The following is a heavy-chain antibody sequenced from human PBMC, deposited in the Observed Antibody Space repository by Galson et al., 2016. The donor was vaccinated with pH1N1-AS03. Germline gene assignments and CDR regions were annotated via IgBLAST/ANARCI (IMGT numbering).Heavy chain of an antibody. CDR3: ARDLLGGDRHTDWYLDL. D-gene: IGHD2-21*02. J-gene: IGHJ2*01. CDR2: SNPDTGGT. V-gene: IGHV1-2*06. CDR1: GYPFTAYY. Sequence: SVKVSCKASGYPFTAYYMHWVRQAPGQGLEWMGRSNPDTGGTNSAQEFQGRVTLTMDTSSRTAYMALTWLTPDDTAVYYFARDLLGGDRHTDWYLDLWGRGTLVTVSS.